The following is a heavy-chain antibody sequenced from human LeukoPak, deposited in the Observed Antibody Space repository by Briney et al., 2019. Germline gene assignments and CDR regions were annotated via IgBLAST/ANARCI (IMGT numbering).Heavy chain of an antibody. D-gene: IGHD5-24*01. V-gene: IGHV1-69*04. Sequence: SVKVSCKASGGTFSSYAISWVRQAPGQGLEWMGRIIPILGIANYAQKFQGRVTITADKSTSTAYMELSSLRSEDTAVYYCARGRDEGDGYNFFDYWGQGTLVTVSS. CDR2: IIPILGIA. CDR3: ARGRDEGDGYNFFDY. J-gene: IGHJ4*02. CDR1: GGTFSSYA.